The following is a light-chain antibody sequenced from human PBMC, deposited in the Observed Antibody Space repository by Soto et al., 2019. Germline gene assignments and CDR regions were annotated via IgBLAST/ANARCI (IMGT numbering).Light chain of an antibody. CDR1: QSISSW. Sequence: IHLTKSPSTMSASVGARVTINKRASQSISSWLAWYQQKPGKAPKLLIYKASSLESGVPSRFSGSGSGTEFTLTICSLQPDDLATYYCQQYNSYPWTFGQGTKVDIK. CDR3: QQYNSYPWT. J-gene: IGKJ1*01. CDR2: KAS. V-gene: IGKV1-5*03.